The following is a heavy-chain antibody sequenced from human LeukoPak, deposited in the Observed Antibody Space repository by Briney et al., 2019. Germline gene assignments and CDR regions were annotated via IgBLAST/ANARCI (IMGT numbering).Heavy chain of an antibody. Sequence: GGSLRLSCAASGFTFSSYGMHWVRQAPGKGLEWVAVISYDGSNKYYADSVKGRFTISRDNSKNTLYLQMNSLRAEDTAVYYCARDLTVAGLYYFDYWGQGTLVTVSS. J-gene: IGHJ4*02. CDR3: ARDLTVAGLYYFDY. V-gene: IGHV3-30*03. CDR2: ISYDGSNK. D-gene: IGHD6-19*01. CDR1: GFTFSSYG.